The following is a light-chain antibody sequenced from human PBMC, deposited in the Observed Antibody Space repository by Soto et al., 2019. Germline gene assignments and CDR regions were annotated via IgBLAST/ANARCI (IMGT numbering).Light chain of an antibody. CDR2: DAS. J-gene: IGKJ3*01. V-gene: IGKV1-5*01. Sequence: DIQMTQSPSTLSSSVGDRVTITCRASQSVSECLAWYQQKPGQAPKLLIYDASNLATGVPSRFSGSGSGTHFTLTITRLQPEDFATYYCQQYDTCSPTFGHGTKVEIK. CDR3: QQYDTCSPT. CDR1: QSVSEC.